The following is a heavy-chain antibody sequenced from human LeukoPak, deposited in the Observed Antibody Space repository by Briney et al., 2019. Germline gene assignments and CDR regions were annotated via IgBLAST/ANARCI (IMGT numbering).Heavy chain of an antibody. J-gene: IGHJ3*02. D-gene: IGHD6-13*01. CDR3: ARDYAAAAGPDDAFDI. CDR2: ISAYNGNT. Sequence: ASVKVSCKASGYTFTSYGISWVRQAPGQGLEWMGWISAYNGNTNYAQELQGRVTMTTDTSTSTAYMELRSLRSDDTAVYYCARDYAAAAGPDDAFDIWGQGTMVTVSS. V-gene: IGHV1-18*01. CDR1: GYTFTSYG.